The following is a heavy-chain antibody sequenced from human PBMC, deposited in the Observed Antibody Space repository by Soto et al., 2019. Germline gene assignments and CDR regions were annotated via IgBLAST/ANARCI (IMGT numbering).Heavy chain of an antibody. D-gene: IGHD6-19*01. CDR1: GGSFRGYY. CDR2: VNHSGGT. J-gene: IGHJ4*02. CDR3: ARGAEKVAGILHWDY. Sequence: SETLSLTCAVYGGSFRGYYWTWIRQPPGKGLEWIGEVNHSGGTNYNPSLKSRVTISVDRSKNQFSLQLRSVTAADTALYYCARGAEKVAGILHWDYWGLGALVTVSS. V-gene: IGHV4-34*01.